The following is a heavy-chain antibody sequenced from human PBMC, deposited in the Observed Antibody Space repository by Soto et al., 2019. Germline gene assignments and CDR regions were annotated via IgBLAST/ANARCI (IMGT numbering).Heavy chain of an antibody. Sequence: PSETLSLNCAVYVGSFSGYYWSWIRQPPGKGLEWIGEINHSGSTNYNPSLKSRVTISVDTSKNQFSLNLSSVTAADTAVYYCARSRVVTATFYYYYAMDVWGQGTTVTVSS. CDR3: ARSRVVTATFYYYYAMDV. D-gene: IGHD2-21*02. CDR1: VGSFSGYY. V-gene: IGHV4-34*01. CDR2: INHSGST. J-gene: IGHJ6*02.